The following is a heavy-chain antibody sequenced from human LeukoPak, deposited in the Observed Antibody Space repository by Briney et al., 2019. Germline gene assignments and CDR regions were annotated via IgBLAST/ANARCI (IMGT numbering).Heavy chain of an antibody. CDR2: ISYDGSNK. J-gene: IGHJ6*02. CDR3: ARDLERLAAAGQFYYYGMDV. D-gene: IGHD6-13*01. V-gene: IGHV3-30-3*01. Sequence: GRSLRLSCAASGFTFSSYAMHWVRQAPGKGLEWVAVISYDGSNKYYADSVKGRSTISRDNSKNTLYLQMNSLRAEDTAVYYCARDLERLAAAGQFYYYGMDVWGQGTTVTVSS. CDR1: GFTFSSYA.